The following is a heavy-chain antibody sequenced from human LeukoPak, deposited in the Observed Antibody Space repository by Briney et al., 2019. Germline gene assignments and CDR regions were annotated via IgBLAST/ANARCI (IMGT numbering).Heavy chain of an antibody. CDR2: ISGSGDST. CDR3: ARARGYAIEY. V-gene: IGHV3-23*01. CDR1: GFTFSSYA. J-gene: IGHJ4*02. D-gene: IGHD5-12*01. Sequence: GGSLRLSCAASGFTFSSYAMSWVRQAPGKGLEWVSGISGSGDSTYHADSVKGRFTISRDNSKNTLYLLMNSLRAEDTAVYHCARARGYAIEYWGQGILVTASS.